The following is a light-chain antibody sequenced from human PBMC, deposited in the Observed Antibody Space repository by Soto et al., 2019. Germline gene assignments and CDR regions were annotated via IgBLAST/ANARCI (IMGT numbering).Light chain of an antibody. CDR3: QQYNNWHPWT. J-gene: IGKJ1*01. CDR2: GAS. Sequence: EIVMTQSPATLSVSPGDRATLSCRASQSVSSNLAWYQQKPGQDPRLLIYGASTRATGIPARLSGSGSGTEFTLTISSLQSEDVLVYYCQQYNNWHPWTFGQGTKVEIK. V-gene: IGKV3-15*01. CDR1: QSVSSN.